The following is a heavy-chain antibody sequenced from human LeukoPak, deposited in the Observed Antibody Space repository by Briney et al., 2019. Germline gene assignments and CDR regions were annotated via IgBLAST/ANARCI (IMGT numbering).Heavy chain of an antibody. CDR1: GGSISSYY. V-gene: IGHV4-4*09. Sequence: SETLSLTCTVSGGSISSYYWSWIRQPPGKGLEWIGYIYTSGSINYNPSLKRRVTISVDTSKNQCSLKLSSVAAADTTVYYCARQQLMIFDYWGQGTLVTVSS. CDR3: ARQQLMIFDY. CDR2: IYTSGSI. D-gene: IGHD6-13*01. J-gene: IGHJ4*02.